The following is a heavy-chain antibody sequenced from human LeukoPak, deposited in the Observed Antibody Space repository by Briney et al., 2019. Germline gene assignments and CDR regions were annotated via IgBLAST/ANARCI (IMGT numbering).Heavy chain of an antibody. D-gene: IGHD3-10*02. J-gene: IGHJ4*02. Sequence: GGSLRLSCVASGFTFTSSAMTWVRQAPGKGLEWVSVVGSTGGTTYYAASVKGRFTISRDNAKNTMILQMNNLRVEDTAVYYCAAVPGIIIAGYFASWGRGTLVAVSA. CDR3: AAVPGIIIAGYFAS. CDR1: GFTFTSSA. V-gene: IGHV3-23*01. CDR2: VGSTGGTT.